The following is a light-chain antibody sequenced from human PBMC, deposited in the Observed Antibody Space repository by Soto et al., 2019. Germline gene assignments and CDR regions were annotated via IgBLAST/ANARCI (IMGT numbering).Light chain of an antibody. Sequence: DVQMTQSPSSLSAFVGDRVTITCRASQGIAPYLAWFQQKPGKVPKLLIYATSTLQSGVPSRFSGSGSGTDFTLTINSLQPEDVGTYSCQKYNSAPLTCGGGTKVEIK. J-gene: IGKJ4*01. CDR3: QKYNSAPLT. CDR2: ATS. V-gene: IGKV1-27*01. CDR1: QGIAPY.